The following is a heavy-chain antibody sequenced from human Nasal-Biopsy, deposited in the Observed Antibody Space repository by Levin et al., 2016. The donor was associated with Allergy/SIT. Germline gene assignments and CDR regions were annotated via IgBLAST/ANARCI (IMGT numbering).Heavy chain of an antibody. CDR2: ISGSGGSA. V-gene: IGHV3-23*01. J-gene: IGHJ6*02. CDR3: VSPSYCNNSGCSFEYYDMDV. CDR1: GFTFSNYA. D-gene: IGHD2/OR15-2a*01. Sequence: GESLKISCAASGFTFSNYAMNWVRQAPGKGLEWVSTISGSGGSAFSADSVKGRFTISRDNSKNTLYLQMNSLRADDTAVYYCVSPSYCNNSGCSFEYYDMDVWGLGTTVTVSS.